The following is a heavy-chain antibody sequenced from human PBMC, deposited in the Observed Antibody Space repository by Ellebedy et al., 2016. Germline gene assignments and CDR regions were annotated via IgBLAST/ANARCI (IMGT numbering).Heavy chain of an antibody. V-gene: IGHV4-34*01. J-gene: IGHJ4*02. CDR1: GGSFSGYY. Sequence: SETLSLTCTVSGGSFSGYYWNWIRQPPGKGLEWIGEVSHSGSTNYNPSLESRITMSADTSKKQFSLRLTSVTAADTAVYYCASGRAGFSTSRSSFGQWGQGTLVTVSS. D-gene: IGHD3-16*01. CDR2: VSHSGST. CDR3: ASGRAGFSTSRSSFGQ.